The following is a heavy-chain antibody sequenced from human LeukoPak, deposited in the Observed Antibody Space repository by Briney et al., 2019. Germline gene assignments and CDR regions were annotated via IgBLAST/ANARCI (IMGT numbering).Heavy chain of an antibody. Sequence: PSQTLSLTCTISGDSTNTYFWSWIRQPPGKGLEWIGYIYYTGTTNYNPSLKSRVTISVDTSKNQFSLKVSSVTAADTGVYYCASKSTDHGELRFDYWGQGTLVTVSS. CDR2: IYYTGTT. CDR1: GDSTNTYF. V-gene: IGHV4-59*01. J-gene: IGHJ4*02. D-gene: IGHD4-17*01. CDR3: ASKSTDHGELRFDY.